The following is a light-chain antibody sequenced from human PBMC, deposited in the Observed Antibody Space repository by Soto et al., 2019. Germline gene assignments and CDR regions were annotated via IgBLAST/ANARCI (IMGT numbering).Light chain of an antibody. V-gene: IGLV2-18*02. CDR3: SSYTTNSTFV. Sequence: QSVLTQPPSVSGSPGQSLTISCTGTSSDVGSYNRVSWYQQPPGTAPKLMIYEVSNRPSGVPDRFSGSKSGNTASLTISGLQTEDEADYYCSSYTTNSTFVFGTGTKLTVL. CDR1: SSDVGSYNR. CDR2: EVS. J-gene: IGLJ1*01.